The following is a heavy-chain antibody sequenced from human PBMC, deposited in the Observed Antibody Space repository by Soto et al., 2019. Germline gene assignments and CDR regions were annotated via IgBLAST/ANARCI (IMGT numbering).Heavy chain of an antibody. J-gene: IGHJ4*02. D-gene: IGHD3-10*01. CDR3: GGDSLGSGCFPH. CDR1: GASVSDYY. CDR2: IDTNGNT. V-gene: IGHV4-59*02. Sequence: PSETLSLTCIVSGASVSDYYWTWIRQSPGNSLEWIGNIDTNGNTNYNPSLKSRVTISVDTSKNQVFLRLSSVTAADTAIYHCGGDSLGSGCFPHWGQGPLVTVS.